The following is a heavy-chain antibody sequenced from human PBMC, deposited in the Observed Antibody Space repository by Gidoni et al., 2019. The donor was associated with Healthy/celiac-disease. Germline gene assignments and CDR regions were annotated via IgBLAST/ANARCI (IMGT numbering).Heavy chain of an antibody. CDR1: GYAFTSYA. V-gene: IGHV1-3*01. J-gene: IGHJ5*02. D-gene: IGHD3-3*01. Sequence: QVQLVQSGAEVKKPGASVKVSCKASGYAFTSYAMHWVRQAPGQRLEGMGWINAGNGNTKYSQKFQGRVTITRDTSASTAYMELSSLRSEDTAVYYCARESITIFGVVIMAYNWFDPWGQGTLVTVSS. CDR2: INAGNGNT. CDR3: ARESITIFGVVIMAYNWFDP.